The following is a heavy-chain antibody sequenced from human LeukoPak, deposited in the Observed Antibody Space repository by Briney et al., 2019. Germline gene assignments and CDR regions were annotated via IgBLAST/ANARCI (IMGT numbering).Heavy chain of an antibody. D-gene: IGHD1-26*01. Sequence: ETLSLTCTVSGGPISSYYWSWIRQPPGKGLEWIGYIYYSGSTNYNPSLKSRVTISVDTSKNQFSLKLSSVTAADTAVYYCARDREATFDYWGQGTLVTVSS. J-gene: IGHJ4*02. CDR3: ARDREATFDY. V-gene: IGHV4-59*01. CDR1: GGPISSYY. CDR2: IYYSGST.